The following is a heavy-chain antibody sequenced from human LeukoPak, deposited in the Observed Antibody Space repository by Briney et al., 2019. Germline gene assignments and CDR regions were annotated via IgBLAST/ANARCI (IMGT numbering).Heavy chain of an antibody. CDR1: GFTFDDYA. CDR2: ISWNSGSI. Sequence: GRSLRLSCAASGFTFDDYAMHWVRQAPGKGLEWVSGISWNSGSIDYAGSVRGRFTISRDNAKNSLFLQMSSLRAEDTALYYCAKGTGKYWTYFDYWGLGTLVTGSS. CDR3: AKGTGKYWTYFDY. J-gene: IGHJ4*02. V-gene: IGHV3-9*01. D-gene: IGHD1-1*01.